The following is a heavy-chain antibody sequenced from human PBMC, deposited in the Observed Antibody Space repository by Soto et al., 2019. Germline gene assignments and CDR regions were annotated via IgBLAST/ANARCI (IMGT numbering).Heavy chain of an antibody. CDR3: ARSQGSSTSLEIYYYYFFGMDV. CDR2: IIPISDTT. Sequence: QVQLVQSGAEVKKPGSSVKVSCQASGGTFSSYAISWVRQAPGQGLEWMGGIIPISDTTNYAQKFQGRVTIAADESRSTAYMELGRLRSEDTAVYYCARSQGSSTSLEIYYYYFFGMDVWGQGTTVTVSS. D-gene: IGHD2-2*01. J-gene: IGHJ6*02. CDR1: GGTFSSYA. V-gene: IGHV1-69*01.